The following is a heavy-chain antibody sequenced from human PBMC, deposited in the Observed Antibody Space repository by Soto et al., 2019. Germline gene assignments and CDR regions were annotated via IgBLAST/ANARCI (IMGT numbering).Heavy chain of an antibody. V-gene: IGHV3-9*01. CDR2: ISWNSGSI. J-gene: IGHJ6*02. Sequence: SLRLSCAASGFTFDDYAMHWVRQAPGKGLEWVSGISWNSGSIGYADSVKGRFTISRDNAKNSLYLQMNSLRAEDTALYYFAKTDQMDVWGQGTMVTVSS. CDR1: GFTFDDYA. CDR3: AKTDQMDV. D-gene: IGHD2-2*01.